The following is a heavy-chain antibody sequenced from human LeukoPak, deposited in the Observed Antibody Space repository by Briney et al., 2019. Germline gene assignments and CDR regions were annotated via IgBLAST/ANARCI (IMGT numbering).Heavy chain of an antibody. CDR2: IYYSGST. Sequence: SETLSLTCTVAGVSISSYCWSWIWQPPWKGLEWIGYIYYSGSTNYNPSLKSRVTISVDTSKNQFSLKLSSVTAADTAVYYCARENVTYDAFDIWGQGTMVNVSS. V-gene: IGHV4-59*01. J-gene: IGHJ3*02. CDR1: GVSISSYC. D-gene: IGHD2/OR15-2a*01. CDR3: ARENVTYDAFDI.